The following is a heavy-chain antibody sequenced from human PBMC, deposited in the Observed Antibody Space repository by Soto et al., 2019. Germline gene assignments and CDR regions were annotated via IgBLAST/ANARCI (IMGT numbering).Heavy chain of an antibody. J-gene: IGHJ4*02. CDR3: ARNLNGYGNWDY. CDR1: GFTLRSYW. D-gene: IGHD1-1*01. Sequence: PGGSLRLSCAASGFTLRSYWMHWVRQAPGGGLVWVSRIDGSGSNTFYADSVKGRFTISRDNAKNTLYLQMNNLSPEDTAVYYCARNLNGYGNWDYWGQGNLVPVSS. CDR2: IDGSGSNT. V-gene: IGHV3-74*01.